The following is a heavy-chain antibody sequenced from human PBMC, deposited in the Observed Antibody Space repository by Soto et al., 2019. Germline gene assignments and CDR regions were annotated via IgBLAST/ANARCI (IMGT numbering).Heavy chain of an antibody. CDR2: IYPGDSDT. D-gene: IGHD3-22*01. CDR1: GYSFTSYW. J-gene: IGHJ1*01. V-gene: IGHV5-51*01. CDR3: ARGPYYDSSGYYPPGADFQH. Sequence: PGESLKISCKGSGYSFTSYWIGWVRQMPGKGLEWMGIIYPGDSDTRYSPSFQGQVTISADKSISTAYLQWSSLKASDTAMYYCARGPYYDSSGYYPPGADFQHWGQGTLVTVSS.